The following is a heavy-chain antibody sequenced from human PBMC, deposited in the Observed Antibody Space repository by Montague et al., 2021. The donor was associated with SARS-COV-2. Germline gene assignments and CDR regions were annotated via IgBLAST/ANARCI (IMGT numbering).Heavy chain of an antibody. CDR3: ARGQVTIFGVLIMLPAAGALDI. J-gene: IGHJ3*02. Sequence: SETLSLTCAVYDGSFSGYYWSWIRQPPGKGLEWIGEINHSGSTNCNPSLKSRVTISVDTSKNQFSLKLNSVRAADTAVYYCARGQVTIFGVLIMLPAAGALDIWGQGTMVTVSS. CDR1: DGSFSGYY. V-gene: IGHV4-34*01. CDR2: INHSGST. D-gene: IGHD3-3*01.